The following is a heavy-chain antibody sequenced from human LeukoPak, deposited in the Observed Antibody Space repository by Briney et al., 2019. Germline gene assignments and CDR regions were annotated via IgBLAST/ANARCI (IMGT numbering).Heavy chain of an antibody. CDR2: VNGDGSST. V-gene: IGHV3-74*01. CDR1: GFTFSSYW. Sequence: PGGSLRLSCAASGFTFSSYWMHWVRQAPGKGLVWVSRVNGDGSSTTYADSVKGRFTISRDNSKNTLYLQMNSLRAEDTAVYYCASPWPRDYWGQGTLVTVSS. J-gene: IGHJ4*02. CDR3: ASPWPRDY.